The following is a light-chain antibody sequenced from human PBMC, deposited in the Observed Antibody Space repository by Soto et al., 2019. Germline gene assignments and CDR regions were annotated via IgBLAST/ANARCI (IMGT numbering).Light chain of an antibody. Sequence: IPLTQSPSSLSASVGDRVTISCRASQGIANFLAWYQQKPGKAPKLLIYGASTLQSGVPSRFSGSGSGTDFTLTICSLQHEDFATYYCQQLNSFPIPFGPGTKVDIK. CDR3: QQLNSFPIP. CDR1: QGIANF. J-gene: IGKJ3*01. CDR2: GAS. V-gene: IGKV1-9*01.